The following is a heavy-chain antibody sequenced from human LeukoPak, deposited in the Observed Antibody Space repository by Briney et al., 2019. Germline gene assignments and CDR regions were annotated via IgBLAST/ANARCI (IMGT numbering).Heavy chain of an antibody. V-gene: IGHV3-64*01. D-gene: IGHD3-3*01. CDR3: ARDGSDWYYDFWSGYYDRRWFDP. J-gene: IGHJ5*02. Sequence: GGSLRLSCAASGFTFSSYATHWVRQAPGKGLEYVSAISSNGGSTYYANSVKGRFTISRDNSKNTLYLQMGSLRAEDMAVYYCARDGSDWYYDFWSGYYDRRWFDPWGQGTLVTVSS. CDR1: GFTFSSYA. CDR2: ISSNGGST.